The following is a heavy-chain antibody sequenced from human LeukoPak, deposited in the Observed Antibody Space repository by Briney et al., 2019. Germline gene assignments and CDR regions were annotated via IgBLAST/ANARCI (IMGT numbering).Heavy chain of an antibody. Sequence: GGSLGLSCAASGFTFSSYSMNWVRQAPGEGLEWVSSISSSSSYIYYGDSVKGRFTISREHAENSLYLHMNSLRSEDTAVYYCAGPFDSTLDYWGQGTLVTVSS. CDR2: ISSSSSYI. V-gene: IGHV3-21*01. CDR3: AGPFDSTLDY. D-gene: IGHD6-13*01. J-gene: IGHJ4*02. CDR1: GFTFSSYS.